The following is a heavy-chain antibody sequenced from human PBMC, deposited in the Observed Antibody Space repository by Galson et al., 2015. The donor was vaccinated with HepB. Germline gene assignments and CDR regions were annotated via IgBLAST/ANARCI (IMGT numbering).Heavy chain of an antibody. V-gene: IGHV4-61*01. CDR3: ARRTHFDFWTGFYGMDV. Sequence: ETLSLTCTVSGDSISSVNYYWNWIRQPPGKGLEWIGYMFDSGSTKFNLSLNSRVTISVDTSKNQFSLKLTSVTTADTAVYYCARRTHFDFWTGFYGMDVWGQGTTVIVSS. D-gene: IGHD3/OR15-3a*01. J-gene: IGHJ6*02. CDR1: GDSISSVNYY. CDR2: MFDSGST.